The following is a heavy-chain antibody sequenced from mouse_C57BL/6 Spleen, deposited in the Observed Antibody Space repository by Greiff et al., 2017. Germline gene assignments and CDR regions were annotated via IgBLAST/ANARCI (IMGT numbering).Heavy chain of an antibody. V-gene: IGHV1-54*01. D-gene: IGHD1-1*01. CDR1: GYAFTNYL. CDR3: ARRGTTVVAGFDY. CDR2: INPGSGGT. Sequence: QVQLQQSGAELVRPGTSVKVSCKASGYAFTNYLIEWVKQRPGQGLEWIGVINPGSGGTNYNEKFKGKATLTADKSSSTAYMQLSSLTSEDSAVYVCARRGTTVVAGFDYWGQGTTLTVSS. J-gene: IGHJ2*01.